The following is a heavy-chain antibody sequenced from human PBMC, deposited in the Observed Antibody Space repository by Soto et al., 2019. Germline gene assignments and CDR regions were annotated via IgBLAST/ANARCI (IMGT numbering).Heavy chain of an antibody. Sequence: EVQLVESGGGLVQPGRSLRLSCAASGFTFDDSTIHWVRQAPGKGLEWVSGISWNSGSIGYADSVKGRFTISRDNAKNSLYLQMNSLRAEDTALYYCTKDANPGERAGWFDPWGQGTLVTVSS. CDR3: TKDANPGERAGWFDP. CDR2: ISWNSGSI. CDR1: GFTFDDST. J-gene: IGHJ5*02. V-gene: IGHV3-9*01. D-gene: IGHD3-16*01.